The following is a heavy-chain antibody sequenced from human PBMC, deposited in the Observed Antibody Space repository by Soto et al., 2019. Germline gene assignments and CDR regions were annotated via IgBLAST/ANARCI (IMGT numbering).Heavy chain of an antibody. V-gene: IGHV3-21*01. J-gene: IGHJ6*02. CDR1: GFIFSTYD. CDR3: ARVKSVDNGMDV. Sequence: GGSLRLSCVASGFIFSTYDMNWVRQAPGKGLEWVSSITSSGSYRYYADSVKGRFTISRDDAKNSLYLQMDSLRAEDTAVYYCARVKSVDNGMDVWGQGTAVTVSS. CDR2: ITSSGSYR. D-gene: IGHD2-15*01.